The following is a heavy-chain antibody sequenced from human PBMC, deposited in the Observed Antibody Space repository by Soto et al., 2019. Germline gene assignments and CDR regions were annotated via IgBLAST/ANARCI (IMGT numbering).Heavy chain of an antibody. CDR2: IIPIVATA. D-gene: IGHD6-19*01. CDR3: ARGSSGLGY. Sequence: PAEVSCKATERTFSRYASIWVRQAHGQGLEGMGGIIPIVATANYAQKFQGRVTITADESTSTAYMELSSLRSEDTAVYYCARGSSGLGYGGQGTLGTV. CDR1: ERTFSRYA. J-gene: IGHJ4*02. V-gene: IGHV1-69*13.